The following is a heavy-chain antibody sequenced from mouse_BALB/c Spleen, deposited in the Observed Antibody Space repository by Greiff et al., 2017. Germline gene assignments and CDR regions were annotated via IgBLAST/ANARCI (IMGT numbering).Heavy chain of an antibody. V-gene: IGHV1-9*01. J-gene: IGHJ3*01. CDR3: ARRFYGNGFAY. CDR2: ILPGSGST. Sequence: VQLQQSGAELMKPGASVKISCKATGYTFSSYWIEWVKQRPGHGLEWIGEILPGSGSTNYNEKFKGKATFTADTSSNTAYMQLSSLTSEDSAVYYCARRFYGNGFAYWGQGTLVTVSA. CDR1: GYTFSSYW. D-gene: IGHD2-1*01.